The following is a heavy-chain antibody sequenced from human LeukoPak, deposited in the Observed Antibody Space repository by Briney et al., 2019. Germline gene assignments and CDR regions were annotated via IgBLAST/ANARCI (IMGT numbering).Heavy chain of an antibody. CDR1: GGSISSSSYY. J-gene: IGHJ4*02. CDR2: IYYSGST. D-gene: IGHD6-19*01. Sequence: PSETLSLTCTVSGGSISSSSYYWGWIRQPPGKGLEWIGYIYYSGSTNYNPSLKSRVTISLDTSKNQFSLKLSSVTAADTAVYYCARVTPYSSGWYPDYWGQGTLVTVSS. V-gene: IGHV4-61*05. CDR3: ARVTPYSSGWYPDY.